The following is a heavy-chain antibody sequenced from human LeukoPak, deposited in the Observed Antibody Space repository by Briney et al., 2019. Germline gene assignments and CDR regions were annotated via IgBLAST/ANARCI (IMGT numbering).Heavy chain of an antibody. CDR2: ISYDGSKK. Sequence: GRSLRLSCAASGFTFSSYAMHWVRQAPSKGLEWVAVISYDGSKKYHADSVKGRFTISRDNSNKMQYLEMDSLRADDTAVYYCARGGDFWSGYKTHEYGLDVWGQGTTVTVSS. CDR3: ARGGDFWSGYKTHEYGLDV. V-gene: IGHV3-30-3*01. J-gene: IGHJ6*02. CDR1: GFTFSSYA. D-gene: IGHD3-3*01.